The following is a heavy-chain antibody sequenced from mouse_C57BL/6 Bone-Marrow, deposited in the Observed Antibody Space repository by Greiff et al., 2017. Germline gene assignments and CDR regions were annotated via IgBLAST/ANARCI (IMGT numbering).Heavy chain of an antibody. CDR1: GYTFTSYG. D-gene: IGHD4-1*01. CDR2: IYPRSGNT. V-gene: IGHV1-81*01. J-gene: IGHJ2*01. CDR3: AKVNGDDTHTHTHTHTHARAHERYFDY. Sequence: QVQLKESGAELARPGASVKLSCKASGYTFTSYGISWVKQRTGQGLEWIGEIYPRSGNTYYNEKFKGKATLTADKSSSTAYMELRSLTSEDSAVXVCAKVNGDDTHTHTHTHTHARAHERYFDYWGQGTTLTVSS.